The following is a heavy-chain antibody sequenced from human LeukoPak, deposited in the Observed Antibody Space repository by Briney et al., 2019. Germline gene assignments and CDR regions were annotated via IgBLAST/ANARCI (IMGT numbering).Heavy chain of an antibody. Sequence: SETLSLTCAVYGESFSGYYWSWIRQPPGKGLEWIGYIYYSGSTYYNPSLKSRVTISVDTSKNQFSLKLSSVTAADTAVYYCARGGFHDSSGYYYSPFDYWGQGTLVTVSS. V-gene: IGHV4-30-4*01. CDR2: IYYSGST. D-gene: IGHD3-22*01. J-gene: IGHJ4*02. CDR3: ARGGFHDSSGYYYSPFDY. CDR1: GESFSGYY.